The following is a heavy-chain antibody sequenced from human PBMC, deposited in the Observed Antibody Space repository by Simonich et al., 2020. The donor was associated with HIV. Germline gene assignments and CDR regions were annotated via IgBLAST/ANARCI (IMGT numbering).Heavy chain of an antibody. Sequence: QVQLQQWGAGLLKPSETLSLTCAVYGGSFSGYYWSWIRQPPGKGLEWIGEINHSGSTNYNPSLKSRVTISVDTSKNQFSLKLSSVTAADTAVYYRARGFYQRLYYFDYWGQGTLVTVSS. CDR3: ARGFYQRLYYFDY. D-gene: IGHD2-2*01. V-gene: IGHV4-34*01. CDR1: GGSFSGYY. J-gene: IGHJ4*02. CDR2: INHSGST.